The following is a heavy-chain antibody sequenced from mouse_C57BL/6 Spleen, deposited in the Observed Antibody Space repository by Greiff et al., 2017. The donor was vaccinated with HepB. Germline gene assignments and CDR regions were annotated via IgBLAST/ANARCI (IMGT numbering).Heavy chain of an antibody. V-gene: IGHV1-81*01. J-gene: IGHJ1*03. D-gene: IGHD2-2*01. CDR3: ARRLDCCCWYFDV. CDR2: IYPRSGNT. Sequence: VQLQQSGAELARPGASVKLSCKASGYTFPSYGISWVKQRTGQGLEWIGEIYPRSGNTYYNEKFKGKATLTADKSSSPSYMELRSLSSEDSAVYFCARRLDCCCWYFDVWGTGTTVTVSS. CDR1: GYTFPSYG.